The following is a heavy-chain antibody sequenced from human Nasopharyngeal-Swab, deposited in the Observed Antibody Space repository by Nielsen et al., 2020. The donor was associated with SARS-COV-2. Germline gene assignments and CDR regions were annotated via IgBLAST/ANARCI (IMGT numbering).Heavy chain of an antibody. V-gene: IGHV3-23*01. Sequence: LSLTGAASGFTFSSYAMSWVRQAPGKGLEWVSAISGSGGSTYYADSVKGRFTISRDNSKNTLYLQMNSLRAEDTALYYCAKEFDSSGWYGVDYWGQGTLVTVSS. CDR2: ISGSGGST. CDR3: AKEFDSSGWYGVDY. J-gene: IGHJ4*02. D-gene: IGHD6-19*01. CDR1: GFTFSSYA.